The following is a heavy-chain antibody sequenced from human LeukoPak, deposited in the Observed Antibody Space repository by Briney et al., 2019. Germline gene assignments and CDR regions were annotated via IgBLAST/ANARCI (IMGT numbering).Heavy chain of an antibody. CDR2: INSDGSST. Sequence: PGGSLRLSCAASGFTFSSYWMHWVRQAPGKGLVWVSRINSDGSSTSYADSVKGRFTISRDKSKNTLYLQMNSLRTEDTAVYYCAKGAIAAAGMGGYFDYWGQGTLVTVSS. CDR1: GFTFSSYW. D-gene: IGHD6-13*01. J-gene: IGHJ4*02. V-gene: IGHV3-74*01. CDR3: AKGAIAAAGMGGYFDY.